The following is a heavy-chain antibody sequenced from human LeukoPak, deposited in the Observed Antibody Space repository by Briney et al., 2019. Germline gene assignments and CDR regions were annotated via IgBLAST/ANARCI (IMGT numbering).Heavy chain of an antibody. CDR3: ARRKYGVDYNGMDI. CDR1: GYTFSAYG. D-gene: IGHD5/OR15-5a*01. J-gene: IGHJ6*02. V-gene: IGHV1-18*01. CDR2: INPHRTDT. Sequence: ASVTVSCKASGYTFSAYGINRVRLAPGQGLEWMASINPHRTDTQYTQKFQGRVTVTTDTSTNTAYMELRSLRSDDTAIYYCARRKYGVDYNGMDIWGQGTTVTVSS.